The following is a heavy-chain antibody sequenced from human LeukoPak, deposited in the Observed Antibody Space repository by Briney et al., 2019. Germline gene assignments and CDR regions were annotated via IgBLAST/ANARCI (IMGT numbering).Heavy chain of an antibody. D-gene: IGHD3-22*01. CDR2: IYYSGST. V-gene: IGHV4-39*01. CDR1: GGSISSSSYY. J-gene: IGHJ4*02. Sequence: SETLSLTCTVSGGSISSSSYYWGWIRQPPGKGLEWIGSIYYSGSTYYNPSLKSRVTISVDTSKNQFSLKLSSVTAADTAVYYCARPYYYDSSGYYFDYWGQGTLVTVSS. CDR3: ARPYYYDSSGYYFDY.